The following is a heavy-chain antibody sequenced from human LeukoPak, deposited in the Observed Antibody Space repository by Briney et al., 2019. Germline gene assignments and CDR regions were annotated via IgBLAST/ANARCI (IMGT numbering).Heavy chain of an antibody. D-gene: IGHD6-19*01. CDR3: AKARGSGYYSSFDL. CDR1: GFTFSNYA. CDR2: FAGSGGST. V-gene: IGHV3-23*01. J-gene: IGHJ2*01. Sequence: GESLRLSCAASGFTFSNYAMNWVRQAPGKGREWVSAFAGSGGSTYYADSVKGRFTISRDNSKNTLFLQMNSLRAEDTAVYYCAKARGSGYYSSFDLWGRGTLVTVSS.